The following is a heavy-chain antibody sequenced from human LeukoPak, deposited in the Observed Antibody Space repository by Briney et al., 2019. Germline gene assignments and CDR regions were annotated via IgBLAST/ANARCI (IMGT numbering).Heavy chain of an antibody. V-gene: IGHV4-34*01. CDR1: GGSFSGYY. CDR2: INHSGST. D-gene: IGHD3-10*01. J-gene: IGHJ5*02. Sequence: SETLSLTCAVYGGSFSGYYWSWIRQPPGKGLEWIGEINHSGSTNYNPSLKSRVTISVDTSKNQFSLKLSSVTAADTAVYYCARGHPRITMVRGGGWFDPWGQGTLVTVSS. CDR3: ARGHPRITMVRGGGWFDP.